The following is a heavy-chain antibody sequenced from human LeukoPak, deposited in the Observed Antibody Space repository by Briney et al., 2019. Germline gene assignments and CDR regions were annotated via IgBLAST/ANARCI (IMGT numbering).Heavy chain of an antibody. J-gene: IGHJ3*02. Sequence: GGSLRLSCAASGFTFSSYAMSWVRQAPGKGLEWVSAISGSGGSTYYADSVKGRFTISRDNSKNTLYLQMNSLRAEDTAVYYCAKDKGYSSSSGDAFDIWGQGTMVTVSS. CDR3: AKDKGYSSSSGDAFDI. D-gene: IGHD6-6*01. CDR1: GFTFSSYA. V-gene: IGHV3-23*01. CDR2: ISGSGGST.